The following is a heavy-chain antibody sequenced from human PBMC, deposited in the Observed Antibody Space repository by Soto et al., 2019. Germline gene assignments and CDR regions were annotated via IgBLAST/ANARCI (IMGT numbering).Heavy chain of an antibody. CDR1: GDTFNDYY. CDR3: ARESGGATATLDYSYFYMDV. Sequence: QVPLVQSGAEVKKPGASVTVSCRSSGDTFNDYYIHWVRQAPGQGLEWMGWINPNGGVTKYAQKFQGWVSMTRDTSIRTVYMQLSRLRSDDTAVYYCARESGGATATLDYSYFYMDVWGTGTTVTVSS. V-gene: IGHV1-2*04. J-gene: IGHJ6*03. CDR2: INPNGGVT. D-gene: IGHD5-12*01.